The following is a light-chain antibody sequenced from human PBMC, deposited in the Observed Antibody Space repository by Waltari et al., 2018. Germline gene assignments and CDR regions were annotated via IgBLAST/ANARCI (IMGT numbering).Light chain of an antibody. J-gene: IGLJ2*01. CDR2: EVS. Sequence: QSALTQPASVSGSPGQSITISCTGTSSDVGGYNYVSWYQQHPGKAPTLVIYEVSNRPAGVSNRFSGSKSGNTVSLTISGLQAEDEADYYCSSYTSSRIFGGGTKLTVL. CDR3: SSYTSSRI. V-gene: IGLV2-14*01. CDR1: SSDVGGYNY.